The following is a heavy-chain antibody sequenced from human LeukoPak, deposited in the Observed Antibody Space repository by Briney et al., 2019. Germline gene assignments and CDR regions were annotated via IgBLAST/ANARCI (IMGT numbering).Heavy chain of an antibody. J-gene: IGHJ5*02. CDR2: ISGSGGST. CDR1: GFTFSSYA. D-gene: IGHD6-6*01. Sequence: PGGSLRLSCAASGFTFSSYAMSWVRQAPGKGLEWVSAISGSGGSTYYADSVKGRFTISRDNSKNTLYLQMNSLRAEDTAVYYCAREREGYSSTSAWFDPWGQGTLVTVSS. CDR3: AREREGYSSTSAWFDP. V-gene: IGHV3-23*01.